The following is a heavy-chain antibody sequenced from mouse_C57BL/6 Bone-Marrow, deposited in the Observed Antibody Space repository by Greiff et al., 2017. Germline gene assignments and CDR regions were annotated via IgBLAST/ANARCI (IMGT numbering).Heavy chain of an antibody. J-gene: IGHJ4*01. D-gene: IGHD1-1*01. CDR1: GYTFTSYW. Sequence: VQLQQPGAELVKPGASVKMSCKASGYTFTSYWITWVKQRPGQGLEWIGDIYPGSGSTNYNEKFKSKATLTVDTSSSTAYMQLSSLTSEDSAVYYCARGDLTTVVATKGVDYWGQGTSVTVSS. V-gene: IGHV1-55*01. CDR3: ARGDLTTVVATKGVDY. CDR2: IYPGSGST.